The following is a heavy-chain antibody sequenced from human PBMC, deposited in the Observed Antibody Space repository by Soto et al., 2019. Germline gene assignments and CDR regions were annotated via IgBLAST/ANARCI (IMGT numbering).Heavy chain of an antibody. Sequence: SETLSLTCAVYGGSFSGYYWSWIRQPPGKGLEWIGEINHSGSTNYNPSLKSRVTISVDTSKNQFSLKLSSVTAADTAVYYCARKCSSTSCYAYYLDYWGQGTLVTVSS. CDR3: ARKCSSTSCYAYYLDY. D-gene: IGHD2-2*01. J-gene: IGHJ4*02. V-gene: IGHV4-34*01. CDR2: INHSGST. CDR1: GGSFSGYY.